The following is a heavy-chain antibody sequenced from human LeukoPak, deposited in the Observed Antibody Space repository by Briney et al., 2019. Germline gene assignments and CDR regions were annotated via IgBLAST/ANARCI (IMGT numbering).Heavy chain of an antibody. Sequence: GRSLRLSCAASGFTFSSYAMHWVRQAPGKGLEWVAVISYDGSNKYYADSVKGRFTISRDNSKNTLYLQMNSLRAEDTAVYYCARDRAIIVMDYWGQGTLVTVSS. CDR2: ISYDGSNK. V-gene: IGHV3-30*04. J-gene: IGHJ4*02. CDR3: ARDRAIIVMDY. D-gene: IGHD2-8*01. CDR1: GFTFSSYA.